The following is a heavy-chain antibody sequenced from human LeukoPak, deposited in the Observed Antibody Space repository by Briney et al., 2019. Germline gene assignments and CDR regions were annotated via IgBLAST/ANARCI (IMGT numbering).Heavy chain of an antibody. J-gene: IGHJ5*02. Sequence: GASVKVSCKASGGTFSSYAISWVRQAPGQGLEWMGGIIPIFGTANYAQKFQGRVTITADESTSTAYMELSSLRSEDTAVYYCARENYDFWSGYYLSNWSDPWGQGTLVTVSS. CDR3: ARENYDFWSGYYLSNWSDP. V-gene: IGHV1-69*13. D-gene: IGHD3-3*01. CDR1: GGTFSSYA. CDR2: IIPIFGTA.